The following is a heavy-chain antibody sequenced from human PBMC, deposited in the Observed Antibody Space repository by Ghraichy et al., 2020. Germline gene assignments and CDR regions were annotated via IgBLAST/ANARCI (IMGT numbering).Heavy chain of an antibody. CDR3: ARDLGAYYDFWSPNGMDV. V-gene: IGHV3-30*04. J-gene: IGHJ6*02. D-gene: IGHD3-3*01. CDR1: GFTFSSYA. CDR2: ISFDGSNK. Sequence: LSLTCAASGFTFSSYALHWVRQAPGKGLEWVAVISFDGSNKYYADSVKGRFTISRDNSKNTLYVEMNSLRVEDTAVYYCARDLGAYYDFWSPNGMDVWGQGTTVTVSS.